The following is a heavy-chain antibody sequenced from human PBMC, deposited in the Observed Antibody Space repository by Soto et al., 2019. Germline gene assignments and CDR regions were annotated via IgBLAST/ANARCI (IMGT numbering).Heavy chain of an antibody. CDR1: GYTFTSRS. V-gene: IGHV1-18*04. D-gene: IGHD3-22*01. Sequence: LVQSGPEVKTPGASVKVSCKASGYTFTSRSLNWLRQAPGQGLEWMGWISVDNGNTNYPPGLQGRVTLTADTSTSTAYMELRTLTSDDTAVYYCARGYDRSGYSSAFDIWGQGTMVAVSS. CDR3: ARGYDRSGYSSAFDI. J-gene: IGHJ3*02. CDR2: ISVDNGNT.